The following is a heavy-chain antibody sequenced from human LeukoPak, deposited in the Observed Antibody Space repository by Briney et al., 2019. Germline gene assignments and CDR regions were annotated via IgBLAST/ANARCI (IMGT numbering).Heavy chain of an antibody. J-gene: IGHJ4*02. D-gene: IGHD6-19*01. CDR2: IYYSGGT. V-gene: IGHV4-59*12. Sequence: SETLSLTCTVSGGSITGYYWNWIRQPPGKGLEWIGYIYYSGGTYYNPSLESRVTISVDTSKNQVSLKLSSVTAADTAMYYCARAAEYSSGWYLFDYWGQGILVTVSA. CDR1: GGSITGYY. CDR3: ARAAEYSSGWYLFDY.